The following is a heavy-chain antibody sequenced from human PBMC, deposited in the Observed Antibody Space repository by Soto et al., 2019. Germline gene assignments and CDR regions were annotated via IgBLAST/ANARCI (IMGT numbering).Heavy chain of an antibody. V-gene: IGHV5-51*01. CDR1: GYIFIDYW. J-gene: IGHJ4*02. CDR3: ARPPLPGYSIHFNS. Sequence: GASLKISCKASGYIFIDYWIGWVRQMPGKGLEWMGIVYPRDSDTRYSPSFQGQVTISADRSTGPAFLQWRSLKASDTALYYCARPPLPGYSIHFNSWGQGTLVTVSS. D-gene: IGHD2-15*01. CDR2: VYPRDSDT.